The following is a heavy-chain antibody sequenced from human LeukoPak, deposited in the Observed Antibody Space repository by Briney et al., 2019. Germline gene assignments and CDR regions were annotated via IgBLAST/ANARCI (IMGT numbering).Heavy chain of an antibody. V-gene: IGHV3-33*06. Sequence: PGGSLRLSCAASGFSFSSYGFHWVRQAPGKGLEWVSAISYDGKNIHYADSVKGRFTISRDNSRNTVYLQMNSLRVEDMAVYYCAKTYSRESGYDFFFHYWGQGTRVTVSS. CDR2: ISYDGKNI. D-gene: IGHD5-12*01. CDR3: AKTYSRESGYDFFFHY. J-gene: IGHJ4*02. CDR1: GFSFSSYG.